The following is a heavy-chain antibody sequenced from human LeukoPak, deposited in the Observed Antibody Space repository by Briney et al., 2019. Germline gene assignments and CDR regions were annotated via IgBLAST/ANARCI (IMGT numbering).Heavy chain of an antibody. J-gene: IGHJ4*02. CDR2: ITRTGDI. D-gene: IGHD3-16*01. Sequence: SETLSLTCTVYGGSFSGYYWSWLRQPPGEGLEWIGEITRTGDINYSPSLTSRVTISVDTSKNQFSLKLNSVTATDTAVYYCARHYGPWGQGTLVTVSS. V-gene: IGHV4-34*01. CDR1: GGSFSGYY. CDR3: ARHYGP.